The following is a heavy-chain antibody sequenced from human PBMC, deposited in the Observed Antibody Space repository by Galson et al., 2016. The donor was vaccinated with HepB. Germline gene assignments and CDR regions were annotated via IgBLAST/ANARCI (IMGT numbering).Heavy chain of an antibody. CDR2: ISNDGSKK. V-gene: IGHV3-30*04. Sequence: SLRLSCAASGFTFSSYAMHWVRQAPGKGLEWVAVISNDGSKKNYADSVKGRFPISRDNSKNTLYLQMNSLRAEDTAVYYCARVAKRANRLWFGELKGFYCWGQGTLVTVSS. CDR3: ARVAKRANRLWFGELKGFYC. D-gene: IGHD3-10*01. CDR1: GFTFSSYA. J-gene: IGHJ4*02.